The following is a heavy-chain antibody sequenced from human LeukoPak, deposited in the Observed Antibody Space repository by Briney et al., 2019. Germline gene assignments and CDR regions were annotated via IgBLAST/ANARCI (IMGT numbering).Heavy chain of an antibody. D-gene: IGHD6-19*01. CDR2: IGIRGGT. CDR3: ARGGIQVSGIDEFDY. V-gene: IGHV3-13*01. CDR1: GFTFIDYD. Sequence: GGSLRLSCAASGFTFIDYDMHWVRQVIGKGLEWVPAIGIRGGTHYSGSVKGRFTISRENAESSLYLQMNSLRAEDTAVYYCARGGIQVSGIDEFDYWGQGTLVTVSS. J-gene: IGHJ4*02.